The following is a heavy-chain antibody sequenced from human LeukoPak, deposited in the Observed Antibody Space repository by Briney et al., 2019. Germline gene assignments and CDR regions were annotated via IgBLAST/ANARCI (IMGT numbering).Heavy chain of an antibody. CDR3: AKDLRRYCSSTSCPNDAFDI. V-gene: IGHV3-30*02. CDR1: GFTFSSYG. D-gene: IGHD2-2*01. Sequence: GGSLRLSCAASGFTFSSYGMHWVRQAPGKGLEWVAVIWYGGSNKYYADSVKGRFTISRDNSKNTLYLQMNSLRAEDTAVYYCAKDLRRYCSSTSCPNDAFDIWGQGTMVTVSS. J-gene: IGHJ3*02. CDR2: IWYGGSNK.